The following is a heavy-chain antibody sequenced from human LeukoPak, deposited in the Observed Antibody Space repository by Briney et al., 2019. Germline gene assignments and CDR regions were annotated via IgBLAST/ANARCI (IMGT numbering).Heavy chain of an antibody. CDR2: IIPIFGTA. Sequence: ASVKVSCKASGGTFSSYAISWVRQAPGQGLEWMGGIIPIFGTANYAQKFQGRVTMTRDTSISTAYMELSRLRSDDTAVYYCARDGQQWLVLDYYYGMDVWGQGTTVTVSS. V-gene: IGHV1-69*05. CDR1: GGTFSSYA. J-gene: IGHJ6*02. CDR3: ARDGQQWLVLDYYYGMDV. D-gene: IGHD6-19*01.